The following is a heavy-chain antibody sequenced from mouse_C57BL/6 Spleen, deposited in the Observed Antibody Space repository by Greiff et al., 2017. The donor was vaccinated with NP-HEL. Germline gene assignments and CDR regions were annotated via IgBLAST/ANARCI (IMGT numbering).Heavy chain of an antibody. D-gene: IGHD1-1*01. CDR3: ARVYGSRAWFAY. CDR2: ISSGSNTI. J-gene: IGHJ3*01. Sequence: EVKVVESGGGLVKPGGSLKLSCAASGFTFSDYGMHWVRQAPEKGLEWVAYISSGSNTIYYADTVKGRFTISRDNAKNTLFLQMTSLRSEDTAMYYCARVYGSRAWFAYWGQGTLVTVSA. V-gene: IGHV5-17*01. CDR1: GFTFSDYG.